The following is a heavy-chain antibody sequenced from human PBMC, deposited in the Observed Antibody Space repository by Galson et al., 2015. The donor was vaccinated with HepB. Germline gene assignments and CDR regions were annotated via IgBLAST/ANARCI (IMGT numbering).Heavy chain of an antibody. CDR2: IIPIFGTA. Sequence: SLKVSCTASGCTFSSYAISWVRQAPRQGLEWMGGIIPIFGTANYAQKFQGRVTITADESTSTAYMELSSLRSEDTAVYYCAIEGYCSNTSCYWGDSPLYNGFDPWGQGTLVTVSS. J-gene: IGHJ5*02. CDR1: GCTFSSYA. D-gene: IGHD2-2*01. CDR3: AIEGYCSNTSCYWGDSPLYNGFDP. V-gene: IGHV1-69*01.